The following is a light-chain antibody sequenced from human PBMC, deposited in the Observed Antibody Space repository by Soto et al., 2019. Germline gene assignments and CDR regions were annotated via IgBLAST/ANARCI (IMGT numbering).Light chain of an antibody. Sequence: DVVMTQTPLSLPVTPGEPASISCRSSQSLLHSDGYNYLDWFLQRPGQSPQLLIYLGSNRASGVPDRFSGSGSGTDFTLTISSLQPEDFATYYCQQFNTYPALTFGGGTKVEIK. CDR2: LGS. V-gene: IGKV2-28*01. CDR3: QQFNTYPALT. J-gene: IGKJ4*01. CDR1: QSLLHSDGYNY.